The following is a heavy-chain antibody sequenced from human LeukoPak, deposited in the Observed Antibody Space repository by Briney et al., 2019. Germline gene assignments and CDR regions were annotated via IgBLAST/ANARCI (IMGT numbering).Heavy chain of an antibody. CDR3: ARFPGISAPGYLDR. V-gene: IGHV3-30*01. D-gene: IGHD6-13*01. CDR2: ISYDGNNE. CDR1: GFTFSSYA. Sequence: PGRSLRLSCAASGFTFSSYAMHWVRQAPGKGLEWVAVISYDGNNEYYADSVKGGFTISRDNSKNTLDLHMNSLRDEDTAVYYCARFPGISAPGYLDRWGQGALVTVSS. J-gene: IGHJ5*02.